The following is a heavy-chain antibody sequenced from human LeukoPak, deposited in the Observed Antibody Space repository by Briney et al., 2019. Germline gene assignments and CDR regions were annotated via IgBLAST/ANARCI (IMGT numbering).Heavy chain of an antibody. Sequence: PGGSLRLSCAASGFTFSSYSMNWVRQAPGKGLEWVSYISSSSSTIYYADSVKGRFTISRDNSKNTLYLQMNSLRAEDTAVYYCAKASSGYYYPNWYFDLWGRGPLVTVSS. CDR2: ISSSSSTI. CDR3: AKASSGYYYPNWYFDL. V-gene: IGHV3-48*01. CDR1: GFTFSSYS. D-gene: IGHD3-22*01. J-gene: IGHJ2*01.